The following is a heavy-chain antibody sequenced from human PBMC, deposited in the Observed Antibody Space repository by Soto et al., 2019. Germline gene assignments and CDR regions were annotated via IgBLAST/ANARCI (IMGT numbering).Heavy chain of an antibody. Sequence: SQTLSLTCAISGDSFSNNSAAWNWIRQSPSRGLEWLGRTYYRSKWFNNYALSVKGRITINPDTSKNQFPLQLNSVTPEDTAVYYCAREGRLAASIFHNWFDPWGQGTLVTVSS. CDR2: TYYRSKWFN. D-gene: IGHD3-3*02. CDR1: GDSFSNNSAA. J-gene: IGHJ5*02. CDR3: AREGRLAASIFHNWFDP. V-gene: IGHV6-1*01.